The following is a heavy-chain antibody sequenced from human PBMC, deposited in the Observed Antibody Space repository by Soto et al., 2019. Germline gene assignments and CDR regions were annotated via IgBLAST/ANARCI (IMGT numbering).Heavy chain of an antibody. CDR2: IWHDGSNK. Sequence: QVQPVESGGGVVQPGRSLRLSCAASGFTFRNYAMHWVRQAPGKGLEWVAVIWHDGSNKYYADSVKGRFTISRDNSKNTLYLQMDNLRAEDTAVYYCARGSIYYDFWSGYYTLDFWGQGTLVTVSS. V-gene: IGHV3-33*01. CDR3: ARGSIYYDFWSGYYTLDF. D-gene: IGHD3-3*01. J-gene: IGHJ4*02. CDR1: GFTFRNYA.